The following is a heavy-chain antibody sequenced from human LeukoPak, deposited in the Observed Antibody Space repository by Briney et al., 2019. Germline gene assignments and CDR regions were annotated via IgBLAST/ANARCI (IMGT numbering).Heavy chain of an antibody. CDR2: IKHGGSEK. D-gene: IGHD3-22*01. Sequence: GGSLRLSCAASGFTFSRHWMTWVRQAPGKGLEWVANIKHGGSEKNYVDSVKGRFTISRDNAKNSLYLQMNSLRAEDTAVYYCATPLDYYDRSDSHQGGDWGQGTLVTVSS. J-gene: IGHJ4*02. CDR1: GFTFSRHW. CDR3: ATPLDYYDRSDSHQGGD. V-gene: IGHV3-7*03.